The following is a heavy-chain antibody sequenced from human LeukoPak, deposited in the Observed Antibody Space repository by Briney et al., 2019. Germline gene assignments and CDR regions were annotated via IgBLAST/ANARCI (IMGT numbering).Heavy chain of an antibody. CDR1: GFTFSSYS. Sequence: SGGSLRLSCAASGFTFSSYSMNWVRQAPGKGLEWVSYISSSSSTIYYADSVKGRFTISRDNAKNSLYLQMNSLRAEDTAVYYCAREVYCSSTSCYLGYYYYYGMDVWGQGTTVTVSS. D-gene: IGHD2-2*01. CDR2: ISSSSSTI. J-gene: IGHJ6*02. V-gene: IGHV3-48*01. CDR3: AREVYCSSTSCYLGYYYYYGMDV.